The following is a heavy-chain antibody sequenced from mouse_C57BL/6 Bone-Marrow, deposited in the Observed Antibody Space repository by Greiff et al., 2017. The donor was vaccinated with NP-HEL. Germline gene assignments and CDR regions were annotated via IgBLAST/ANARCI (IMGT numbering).Heavy chain of an antibody. Sequence: VQLKESGAELVRPGTSVKVSCKASGYAFTNYLIEWVKQRPGQGLEWIGVINPGSGGTNYNEKFKGKATLTADKSSSTAYMQLSSLTSEDSAVYFCARRGSSYVYAMDYWGQGTSVTVSS. CDR2: INPGSGGT. CDR1: GYAFTNYL. CDR3: ARRGSSYVYAMDY. J-gene: IGHJ4*01. D-gene: IGHD1-1*01. V-gene: IGHV1-54*01.